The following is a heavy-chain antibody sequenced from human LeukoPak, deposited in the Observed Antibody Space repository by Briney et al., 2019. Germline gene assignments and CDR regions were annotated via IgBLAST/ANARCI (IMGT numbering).Heavy chain of an antibody. D-gene: IGHD6-19*01. CDR3: ARDRAGLGTDVFDI. J-gene: IGHJ3*02. CDR2: ISSNSSNI. CDR1: GFTFSSYC. V-gene: IGHV3-21*01. Sequence: GGSLRLSCAASGFTFSSYCMNWVRQAPGKGLEWVSSISSNSSNIYYADSVKGRFTISRDNAKNSLYLQMNRLRAEDTAVYYCARDRAGLGTDVFDIWGQGTMVTVSS.